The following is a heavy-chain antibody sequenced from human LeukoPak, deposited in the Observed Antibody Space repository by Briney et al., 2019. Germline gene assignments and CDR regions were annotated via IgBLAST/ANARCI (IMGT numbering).Heavy chain of an antibody. Sequence: SETLSLTCIVSGGSVSTYYWNWIRQPPGKELEWIGYIYYSGSTNCNPSLKSRVTISVDTSKNQFSLKLSSVTAADTAVYYCARGWRGHDAFDIWGQGTMVTVSS. CDR2: IYYSGST. D-gene: IGHD1-1*01. CDR3: ARGWRGHDAFDI. J-gene: IGHJ3*02. V-gene: IGHV4-59*02. CDR1: GGSVSTYY.